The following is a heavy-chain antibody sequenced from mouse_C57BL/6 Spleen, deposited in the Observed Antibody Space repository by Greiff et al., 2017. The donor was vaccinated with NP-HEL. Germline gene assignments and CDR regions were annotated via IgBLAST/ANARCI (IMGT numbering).Heavy chain of an antibody. Sequence: DVQLQESGPGLVKPSQSLSLTCSVTGYSITSGYYWNWIRQFPGNKLEWMGYISYDGSNNYNPSLKNRISITRDTSKNQFFLKLNSVTTEDTATYYCASSSYYGDYWGQSTTLTVSS. CDR2: ISYDGSN. V-gene: IGHV3-6*01. CDR3: ASSSYYGDY. CDR1: GYSITSGYY. D-gene: IGHD6-1*01. J-gene: IGHJ2*01.